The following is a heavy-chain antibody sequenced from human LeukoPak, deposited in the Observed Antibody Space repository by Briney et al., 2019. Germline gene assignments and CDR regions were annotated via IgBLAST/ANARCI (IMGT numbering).Heavy chain of an antibody. J-gene: IGHJ6*03. Sequence: ASVKVSCKASGYTFSDYDINWVRQATGQGLEWMGWINPNSGNAGYAQKFQGRVTMTRNTSISTAYMELSSLRSEDTAVYYCARALAWGGNCYNYYYMDVWDKGTTVTVSS. V-gene: IGHV1-8*01. CDR2: INPNSGNA. D-gene: IGHD1-26*01. CDR1: GYTFSDYD. CDR3: ARALAWGGNCYNYYYMDV.